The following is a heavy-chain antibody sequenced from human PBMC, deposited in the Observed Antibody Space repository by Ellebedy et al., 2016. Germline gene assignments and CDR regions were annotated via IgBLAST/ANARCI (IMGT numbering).Heavy chain of an antibody. Sequence: SETLSLTXTVSGGSISSSSYYWSWIRQPAGKGLEWIGRIYISGSTNYNPSLRSRVTMSVDTSKNQFSLKLSSVTAADTAVYYCARALGDTTLAYFDYWGQGTLVTVSS. D-gene: IGHD1-26*01. CDR3: ARALGDTTLAYFDY. CDR1: GGSISSSSYY. V-gene: IGHV4-61*02. J-gene: IGHJ4*02. CDR2: IYISGST.